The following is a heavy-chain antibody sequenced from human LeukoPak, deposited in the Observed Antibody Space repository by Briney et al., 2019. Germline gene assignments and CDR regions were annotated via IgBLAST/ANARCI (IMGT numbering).Heavy chain of an antibody. CDR1: GLTFSSYW. CDR3: ARVGTTVTTRNAFDI. D-gene: IGHD4-17*01. V-gene: IGHV3-74*01. Sequence: GGSLRLSCAASGLTFSSYWMHWVRQAPGKGLVWVSRINSDGSSTSYADSVKGRFTISRDNAKNTLYLQMGSLRVEDMAVYYCARVGTTVTTRNAFDIWGQGTMVTVSS. CDR2: INSDGSST. J-gene: IGHJ3*02.